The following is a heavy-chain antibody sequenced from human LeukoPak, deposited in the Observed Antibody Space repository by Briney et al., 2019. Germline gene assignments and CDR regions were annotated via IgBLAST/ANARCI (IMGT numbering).Heavy chain of an antibody. CDR2: IYYSGST. CDR3: ARQSITIFGVPRGWFDP. D-gene: IGHD3-3*01. CDR1: GGSISSYY. Sequence: SETLSFTCTVSGGSISSYYWSWIRQPPGKGLEWIGYIYYSGSTNYNPSLKSRVTISVDTSKNQFSLKLSSVTAADTAVYYCARQSITIFGVPRGWFDPWGQGTLVTVSS. J-gene: IGHJ5*02. V-gene: IGHV4-59*08.